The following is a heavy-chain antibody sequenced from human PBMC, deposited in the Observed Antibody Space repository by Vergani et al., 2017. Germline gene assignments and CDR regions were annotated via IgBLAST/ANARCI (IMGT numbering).Heavy chain of an antibody. CDR1: GFTFDDYA. Sequence: EVQLVESGGDLVQPGRSLRLSWAASGFTFDDYAMHWVRQAPGKGLEWVSGISWNSGSIGYADSVKGRFTISRDNAKNSLYLQMNSLRTEDTALYYCAKALYSNYGGDAFDIWGQGTMVTVSS. D-gene: IGHD4-11*01. V-gene: IGHV3-9*01. CDR2: ISWNSGSI. J-gene: IGHJ3*02. CDR3: AKALYSNYGGDAFDI.